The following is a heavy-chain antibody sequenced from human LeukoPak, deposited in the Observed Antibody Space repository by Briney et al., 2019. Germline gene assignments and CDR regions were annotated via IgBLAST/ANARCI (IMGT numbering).Heavy chain of an antibody. CDR1: GYTFTSYD. CDR2: MNPNSGNT. D-gene: IGHD3-3*01. Sequence: ASVKVSCKASGYTFTSYDINWVRQATGQGLEWMGLMNPNSGNTGYAQKFQGRVTMTRDTSTSTVYMELSSLRSEDTAVYYCARDLFSQYYDFWSGYNPFGYWGQGTLVTVSS. CDR3: ARDLFSQYYDFWSGYNPFGY. V-gene: IGHV1-8*01. J-gene: IGHJ4*02.